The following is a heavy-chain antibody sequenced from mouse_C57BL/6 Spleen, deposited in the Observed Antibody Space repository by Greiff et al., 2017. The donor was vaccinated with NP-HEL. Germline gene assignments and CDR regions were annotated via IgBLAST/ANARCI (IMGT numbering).Heavy chain of an antibody. J-gene: IGHJ4*01. D-gene: IGHD3-1*01. V-gene: IGHV5-17*01. CDR1: GFTFSDYG. Sequence: DVMLVESGGGLVKPGGSLKLSCAASGFTFSDYGMHWVRQAPEKGLEWVAYLSSGSSTIYYADTVKGRFTISRDNAKNTLFLQMTSLRSEDTAMYYCARGLRYAMDYWGQGTSVTVSS. CDR3: ARGLRYAMDY. CDR2: LSSGSSTI.